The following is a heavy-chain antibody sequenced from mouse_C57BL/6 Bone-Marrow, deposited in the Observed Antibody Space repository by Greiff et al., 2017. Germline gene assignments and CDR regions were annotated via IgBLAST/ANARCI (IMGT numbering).Heavy chain of an antibody. CDR3: ARGGFAY. V-gene: IGHV1-50*01. Sequence: QVQLQQPGAELVKPGASVKLSCKASGYTFTSYWMQWVKQRPGQGLEWIGEIDPSDSYTNYNQKFKGKATLTVDTSSSTAYRQLSSRISEDCAVYYCARGGFAYWGKGTLVTVSA. CDR1: GYTFTSYW. J-gene: IGHJ3*01. CDR2: IDPSDSYT.